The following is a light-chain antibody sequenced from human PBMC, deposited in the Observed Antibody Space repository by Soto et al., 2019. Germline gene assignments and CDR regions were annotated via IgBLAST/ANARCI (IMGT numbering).Light chain of an antibody. CDR3: KSYTSASPYV. CDR1: GSDIGTYNY. J-gene: IGLJ1*01. CDR2: DVT. Sequence: QSVLTQPASVSGSPGQSITISCTGTGSDIGTYNYVSWYQHHPGKAPKFIIYDVTNRPSGVSDRFSGSKSGNTASLTISGLQAEYEADYFCKSYTSASPYVFGTGTKVTVL. V-gene: IGLV2-14*03.